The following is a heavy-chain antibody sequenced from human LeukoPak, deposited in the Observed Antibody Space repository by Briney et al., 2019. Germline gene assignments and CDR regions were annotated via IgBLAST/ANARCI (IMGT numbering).Heavy chain of an antibody. Sequence: GRSLRLSCAASGFTFSSYGMHWVRQAPGKGLEWVAFIRYDGSNKYYADSVKGRFTISRDNSKNTLYLQMNSLRAEDTAVYYCAKDLESTVTTLLNWFDPWSQGTLVTVSS. CDR2: IRYDGSNK. J-gene: IGHJ5*02. CDR1: GFTFSSYG. D-gene: IGHD4-17*01. CDR3: AKDLESTVTTLLNWFDP. V-gene: IGHV3-30*02.